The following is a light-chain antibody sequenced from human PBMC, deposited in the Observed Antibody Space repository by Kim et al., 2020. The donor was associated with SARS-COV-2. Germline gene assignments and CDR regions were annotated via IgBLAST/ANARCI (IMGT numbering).Light chain of an antibody. Sequence: DIQMTQSPPSLSASVGDRVTITCRASQSISTYLNWYQHKPGKAPNLLMYDVSSLQRGVPSRFSGSGSGTDFTLTISSLQPEDFATYYCQQTYTIPLTFGGGTKVDIK. CDR3: QQTYTIPLT. CDR2: DVS. V-gene: IGKV1-39*01. J-gene: IGKJ4*01. CDR1: QSISTY.